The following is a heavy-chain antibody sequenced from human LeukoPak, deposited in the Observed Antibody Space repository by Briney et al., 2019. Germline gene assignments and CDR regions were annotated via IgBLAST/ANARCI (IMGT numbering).Heavy chain of an antibody. CDR3: ARTQTPDS. J-gene: IGHJ4*02. CDR2: IFYSGNT. Sequence: KPSETLSLTCTVSGGPISSGSDYWAGIRQPPGKGLEWIGTIFYSGNTYYNPSLKRRVTISVDTSKSQFCLKVNSVTAADTAVYYCARTQTPDSWGQGTLVTVSS. V-gene: IGHV4-39*01. CDR1: GGPISSGSDY. D-gene: IGHD2-15*01.